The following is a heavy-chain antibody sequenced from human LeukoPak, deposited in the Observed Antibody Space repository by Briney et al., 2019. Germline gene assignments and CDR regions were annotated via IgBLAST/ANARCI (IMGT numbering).Heavy chain of an antibody. CDR2: FYSGGST. CDR3: ARLLYSSGWYLDY. D-gene: IGHD6-19*01. CDR1: GFTVSSNH. J-gene: IGHJ4*02. Sequence: PGGSLRLSCAASGFTVSSNHMSWVRQAPGKGLEWVSVFYSGGSTYYADSVKGRFTISRDNSKNTLYLQMNSLRAEDTAVYYCARLLYSSGWYLDYWGQGTLVTVSS. V-gene: IGHV3-66*01.